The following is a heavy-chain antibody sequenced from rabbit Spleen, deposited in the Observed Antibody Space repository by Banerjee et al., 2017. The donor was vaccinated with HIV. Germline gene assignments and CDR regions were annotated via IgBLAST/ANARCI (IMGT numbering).Heavy chain of an antibody. CDR1: GFSLTNYW. J-gene: IGHJ4*01. Sequence: QLVESGGGLVQPGGSLKLSCKASGFSLTNYWMNWVRQAPGKGLEWIGYIDPVFGSAYYASWVNGRFSISRENTQNTVSLQLNSLTAADTATYFCARGGGLWGQGTLVTVS. V-gene: IGHV1S7*01. CDR3: ARGGGL. CDR2: IDPVFGSA.